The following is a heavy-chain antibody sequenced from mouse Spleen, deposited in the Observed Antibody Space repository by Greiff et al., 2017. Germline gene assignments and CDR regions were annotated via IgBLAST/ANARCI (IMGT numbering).Heavy chain of an antibody. V-gene: IGHV1-9*01. CDR1: GYTFSSYW. Sequence: VKLVESGAELMKPGASVKISCKATGYTFSSYWIEWVKQRPGHGLEWIGEILPGSGSTNYNEKFKGKATFTADTSSNTAYMQLSSLTSEDSAVYYCAREADDGYRYFDVWGAGTTVTVSS. CDR2: ILPGSGST. CDR3: AREADDGYRYFDV. D-gene: IGHD2-3*01. J-gene: IGHJ1*01.